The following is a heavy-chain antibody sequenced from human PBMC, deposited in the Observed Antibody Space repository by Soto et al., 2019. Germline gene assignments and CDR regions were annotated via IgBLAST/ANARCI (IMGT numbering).Heavy chain of an antibody. J-gene: IGHJ4*02. CDR3: ARSGWELQVFDY. D-gene: IGHD1-26*01. Sequence: QVQLQESGPGLVKPSQTLSLTCTVSGGSISSGGYYWSWIRQHPGKGLEWIGYIYYSGSTYYNPSLTGRVTISVDTSKNQFSLKLSSVTAADTAVYYCARSGWELQVFDYWGQGTLVTVSS. V-gene: IGHV4-31*03. CDR1: GGSISSGGYY. CDR2: IYYSGST.